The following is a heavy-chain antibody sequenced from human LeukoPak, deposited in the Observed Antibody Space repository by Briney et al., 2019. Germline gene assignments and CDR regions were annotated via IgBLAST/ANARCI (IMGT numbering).Heavy chain of an antibody. CDR3: ARHWGADGDFFDY. CDR1: GGSISSSY. CDR2: IHTSGST. Sequence: SETLSLTCTVSGGSISSSYRSGIRQPPAKGLDWIAYIHTSGSTNYNPSLKSRVTISIDASTKQFSLKLNSVSAADTAVYYCARHWGADGDFFDYWGQGTLVTVSS. D-gene: IGHD3-3*01. J-gene: IGHJ4*02. V-gene: IGHV4-4*09.